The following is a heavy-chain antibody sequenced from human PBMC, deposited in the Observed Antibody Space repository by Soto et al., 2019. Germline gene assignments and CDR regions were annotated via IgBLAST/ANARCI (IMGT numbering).Heavy chain of an antibody. CDR1: GGSIRSSNYY. V-gene: IGHV4-39*01. CDR2: IYYSGST. CDR3: ARGVYRYGFGGMDV. J-gene: IGHJ6*02. Sequence: QLQLQESGLGLVRSSETLSLTCTVSGGSIRSSNYYWGWIRQPPGKGLEWIAIIYYSGSTYYNPALKSRVTISADMSKNQFSLKLSSVTAADTAVFYCARGVYRYGFGGMDVWGQGTTVTVSS. D-gene: IGHD5-18*01.